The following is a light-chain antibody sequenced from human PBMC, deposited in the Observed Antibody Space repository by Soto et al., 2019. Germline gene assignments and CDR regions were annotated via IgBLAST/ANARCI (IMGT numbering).Light chain of an antibody. CDR1: QSLSSTY. Sequence: EIVLTQSPGTLSLSPGERAILSCRASQSLSSTYLAWYQQKPGQAPRLLIYGASNRATGIPDRFSGSGSGTDFTLTINRLEPEDFAVYYCQQYGSSPLTFGQGTKVEIK. CDR2: GAS. CDR3: QQYGSSPLT. V-gene: IGKV3-20*01. J-gene: IGKJ1*01.